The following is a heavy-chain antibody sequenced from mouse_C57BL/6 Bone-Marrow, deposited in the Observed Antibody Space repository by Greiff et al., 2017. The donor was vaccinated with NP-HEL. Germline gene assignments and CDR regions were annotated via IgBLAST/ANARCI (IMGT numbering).Heavy chain of an antibody. J-gene: IGHJ4*01. CDR1: GYTFTSYW. D-gene: IGHD4-1*02. V-gene: IGHV1-59*01. CDR3: ARGSTGTYAMDY. Sequence: VQLQQPGAELVRPGTSVKLSCKASGYTFTSYWMHWVKQRPGQGLEWIGVIDPSDSYTNYNQKFKGKATLTVDTSSSTAYMQLSSLTSEDSAVYYCARGSTGTYAMDYWGQGTSVTVSS. CDR2: IDPSDSYT.